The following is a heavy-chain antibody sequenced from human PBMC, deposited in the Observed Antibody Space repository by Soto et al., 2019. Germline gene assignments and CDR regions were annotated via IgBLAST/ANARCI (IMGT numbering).Heavy chain of an antibody. D-gene: IGHD2-2*01. CDR3: AGRCDGTNCLTHFDY. J-gene: IGHJ4*02. CDR2: IIPIFGTP. Sequence: SVKVSCKASGGTFNNYVINWVRQAPGQGLEWMAGIIPIFGTPNYAQKFQGRVTITADKSTSTAYMELNSLRSEDTAVYYCAGRCDGTNCLTHFDYWGQGTLVTVSS. V-gene: IGHV1-69*06. CDR1: GGTFNNYV.